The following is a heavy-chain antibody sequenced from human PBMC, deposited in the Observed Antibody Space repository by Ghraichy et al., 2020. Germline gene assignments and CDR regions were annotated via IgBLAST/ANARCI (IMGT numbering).Heavy chain of an antibody. CDR1: GGSISSYY. CDR3: AREKGQWLAGGSYYFDY. Sequence: LSLTCTVSGGSISSYYWSWIRQPAGKGLEWIGRIYTSGSTNYNPSLKSRVTMSVDTSKNQFSLKLSSVTAADTAVYYCAREKGQWLAGGSYYFDYWGQGTLVTVSS. CDR2: IYTSGST. V-gene: IGHV4-4*07. J-gene: IGHJ4*02. D-gene: IGHD6-19*01.